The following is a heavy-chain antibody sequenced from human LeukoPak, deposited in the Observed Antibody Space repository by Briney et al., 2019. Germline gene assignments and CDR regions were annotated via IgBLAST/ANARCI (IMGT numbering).Heavy chain of an antibody. J-gene: IGHJ4*02. V-gene: IGHV3-30*02. CDR1: GFTFSSYG. D-gene: IGHD3-3*02. CDR2: IRYDGSNK. CDR3: AKDFLGFLEWLPPDY. Sequence: GGSLRLSCAASGFTFSSYGMHWVRQAPGKGLERVAFIRYDGSNKYYADSVKGRFTISRDNSKNTLYLQMNSLRAEDTAVYYCAKDFLGFLEWLPPDYWGQGTLVTVSS.